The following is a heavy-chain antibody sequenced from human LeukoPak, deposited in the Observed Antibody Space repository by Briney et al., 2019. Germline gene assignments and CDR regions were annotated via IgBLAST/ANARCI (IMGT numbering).Heavy chain of an antibody. D-gene: IGHD3-22*01. Sequence: PGGSLRLSCAASGFTFSSYWMSWVRQAPGKGLEWVANIKQDGSEKYYVDSVKGRFTISRDNAKNTLYLQMNSLRAEDTAVYYCAKGSTMIVVVITLDYWGQGTLVTVSS. V-gene: IGHV3-7*03. J-gene: IGHJ4*02. CDR1: GFTFSSYW. CDR3: AKGSTMIVVVITLDY. CDR2: IKQDGSEK.